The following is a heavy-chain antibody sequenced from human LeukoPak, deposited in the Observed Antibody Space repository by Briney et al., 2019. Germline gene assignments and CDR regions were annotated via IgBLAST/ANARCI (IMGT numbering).Heavy chain of an antibody. D-gene: IGHD3-10*02. CDR3: AELGITMIGGV. CDR2: IRQDGSEI. CDR1: GFTFSNYW. V-gene: IGHV3-7*01. Sequence: GGSLRLSCAASGFTFSNYWMSWVRQAPGKGLEWVANIRQDGSEIYYVDSVKGRFTISRDNAKNSLFLQMNSLRAEDTAVYYCAELGITMIGGVWGKGTTVTISS. J-gene: IGHJ6*03.